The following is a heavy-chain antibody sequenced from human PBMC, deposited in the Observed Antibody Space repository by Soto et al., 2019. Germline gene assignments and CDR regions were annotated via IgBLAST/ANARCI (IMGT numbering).Heavy chain of an antibody. CDR1: GFTFSSSD. CDR3: AREGYERGLNWFDP. V-gene: IGHV3-13*04. D-gene: IGHD2-2*01. J-gene: IGHJ5*02. Sequence: LRLSCAASGFTFSSSDMHWVRQATGEGLEWVSGIGSAGDTYYADSVKGRFTISRDNAKNSLYLQMNSLRDEDTAVYYCAREGYERGLNWFDPWGQGTLVTVSS. CDR2: IGSAGDT.